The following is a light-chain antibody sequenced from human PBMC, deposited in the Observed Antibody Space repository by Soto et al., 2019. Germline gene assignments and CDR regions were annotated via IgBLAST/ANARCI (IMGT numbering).Light chain of an antibody. CDR1: SGDIGGYDY. J-gene: IGLJ1*01. V-gene: IGLV2-8*01. CDR3: SSYAGSNNPYV. CDR2: EVT. Sequence: QYVLTPPPSASGSPGQSVTISCTGTSGDIGGYDYVSWYQQHPGKAPKLMIYEVTKRPLGVPDRFSGSKSGNTASLTVSGLXSDDEADYYCSSYAGSNNPYVFGTGTEVTVL.